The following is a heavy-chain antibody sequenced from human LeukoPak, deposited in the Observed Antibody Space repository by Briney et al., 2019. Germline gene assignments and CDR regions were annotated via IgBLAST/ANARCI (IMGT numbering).Heavy chain of an antibody. D-gene: IGHD5-18*01. V-gene: IGHV4-61*08. J-gene: IGHJ4*02. CDR1: GVSINTCGYY. CDR3: ARGRSYGFDFDS. Sequence: PSETLSLTCDVSGVSINTCGYYWTWIRQPPGKGLEGIGYKYYSGSTRYNSSLRSRLTISLDSSKNQFSLRLTSVTAADTAVYYCARGRSYGFDFDSWGPGTLVIVSS. CDR2: KYYSGST.